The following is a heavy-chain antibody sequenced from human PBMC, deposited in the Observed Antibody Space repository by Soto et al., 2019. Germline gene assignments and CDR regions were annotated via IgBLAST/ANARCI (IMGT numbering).Heavy chain of an antibody. D-gene: IGHD1-26*01. V-gene: IGHV3-53*02. CDR3: ARDGRPSSYSGSYSGFGFDY. CDR2: IYSGGST. Sequence: EVQLVETGGGLIQPGGPLRLSCAASGFTVSSNYMSWVRQAPGKGLEWVSVIYSGGSTYYADSVKGRFTISRDNSKNTLYLQMNSLRAEDTAVYYCARDGRPSSYSGSYSGFGFDYWGQGTLVTVSS. J-gene: IGHJ4*02. CDR1: GFTVSSNY.